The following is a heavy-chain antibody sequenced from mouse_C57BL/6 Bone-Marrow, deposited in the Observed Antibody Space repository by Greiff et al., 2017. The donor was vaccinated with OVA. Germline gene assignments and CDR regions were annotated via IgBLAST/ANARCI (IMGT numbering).Heavy chain of an antibody. CDR2: IHPNSGST. V-gene: IGHV1-64*01. J-gene: IGHJ4*01. CDR1: GYTFTSYW. D-gene: IGHD1-1*01. Sequence: QVQLQQPGAELVKPGASVKLSCKASGYTFTSYWMHWVKQSPGQGLEWIGMIHPNSGSTNYNEKLKSKATLTVDKSSSTAYMQLSSLRSEDSAVYYCAKPYYYGSSYDAMDYWGQGTSVTVSS. CDR3: AKPYYYGSSYDAMDY.